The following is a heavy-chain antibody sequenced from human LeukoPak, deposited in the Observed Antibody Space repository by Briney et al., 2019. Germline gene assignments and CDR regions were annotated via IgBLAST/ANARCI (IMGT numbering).Heavy chain of an antibody. CDR1: GFTFSSYA. Sequence: PGGSLRLSCAASGFTFSSYAMSWVRQAPGKGLEWVSAISGSGGSTYYADSVKGRFTISRDNSKNTLYLQMNSLRAEDTAVYYCAKSSLVGYYYYYMDVWGKGTTVTVSS. D-gene: IGHD3-9*01. CDR2: ISGSGGST. J-gene: IGHJ6*03. CDR3: AKSSLVGYYYYYMDV. V-gene: IGHV3-23*01.